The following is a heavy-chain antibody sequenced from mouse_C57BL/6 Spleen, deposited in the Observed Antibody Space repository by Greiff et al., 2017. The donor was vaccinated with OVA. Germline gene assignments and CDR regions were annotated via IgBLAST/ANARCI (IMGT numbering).Heavy chain of an antibody. Sequence: VKLVESGPELVKPGASVKISCKASGYAFSSSWMNWVKQRPGKGLEWIGRIYPGDGDTNYNGKFKGKATLTADKSSSTAYMQLSSLTSEDSAVYFCARAVTTRGYAMDYWGQGTSVTVSS. CDR2: IYPGDGDT. CDR3: ARAVTTRGYAMDY. J-gene: IGHJ4*01. D-gene: IGHD2-2*01. V-gene: IGHV1-82*01. CDR1: GYAFSSSW.